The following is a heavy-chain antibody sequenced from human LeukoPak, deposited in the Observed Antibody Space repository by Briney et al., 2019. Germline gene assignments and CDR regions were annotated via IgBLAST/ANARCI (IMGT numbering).Heavy chain of an antibody. CDR1: GLTFSSYV. Sequence: PGGSLRLSCAASGLTFSSYVMTWVRQAPGKGLEWVTTTTGSGATTDYADSVKGRFTISRDNSKNTLSLQMNSLRAEDTAVYYCARSWYFDLWGRGTLVTVSS. CDR3: ARSWYFDL. CDR2: TTGSGATT. J-gene: IGHJ2*01. V-gene: IGHV3-23*01.